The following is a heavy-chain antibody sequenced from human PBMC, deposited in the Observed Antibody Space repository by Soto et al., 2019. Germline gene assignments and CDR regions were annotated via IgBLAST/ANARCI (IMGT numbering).Heavy chain of an antibody. CDR2: ISYDGSDK. CDR1: GFPFTSYG. Sequence: QVQLVESGGGVVQPGRSLRLSCAASGFPFTSYGMHWVREGPDKGLEWVAIISYDGSDKYYADSVMGRFTISRDNSNNTLYLQMNSLRPEDTALYYCVGGQYYFDYRGQGTLVIVSS. V-gene: IGHV3-30*03. CDR3: VGGQYYFDY. D-gene: IGHD3-10*01. J-gene: IGHJ4*02.